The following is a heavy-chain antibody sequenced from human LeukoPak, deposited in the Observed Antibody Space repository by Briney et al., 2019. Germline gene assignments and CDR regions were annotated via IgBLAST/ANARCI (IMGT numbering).Heavy chain of an antibody. CDR2: ISGSGTTI. V-gene: IGHV3-48*03. D-gene: IGHD2-2*01. CDR3: ATKVPGSTHFSH. Sequence: GGSLRLSCAASGLTVSSSYMNWVRQAPGKGLEWVSYISGSGTTIYYLDSVKGRFTISRDNAMNSLYLQMNSLRAEDTAVYYCATKVPGSTHFSHWGQGTLVTVSS. J-gene: IGHJ4*02. CDR1: GLTVSSSY.